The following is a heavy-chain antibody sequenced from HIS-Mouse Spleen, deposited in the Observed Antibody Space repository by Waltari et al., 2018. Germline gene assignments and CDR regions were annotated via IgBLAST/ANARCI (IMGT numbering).Heavy chain of an antibody. CDR2: IYYNGST. Sequence: QLQLPESGPGLVKPSETLSLTCTVSGGSLRSRSYYWAWIRQPPGKGLEWIGSIYYNGSTYYNPSLKSRVTISVDTSKNQFSLKLSSVTAADTAVYYCAREIPYSSSWYDWYFDLWGRGTLVTVSS. V-gene: IGHV4-39*07. J-gene: IGHJ2*01. CDR3: AREIPYSSSWYDWYFDL. CDR1: GGSLRSRSYY. D-gene: IGHD6-13*01.